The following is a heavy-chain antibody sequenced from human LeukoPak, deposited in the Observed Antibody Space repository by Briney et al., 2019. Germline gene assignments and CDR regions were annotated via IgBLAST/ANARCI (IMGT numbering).Heavy chain of an antibody. J-gene: IGHJ3*02. V-gene: IGHV1-69*13. CDR1: GGAFSSYA. CDR2: IIPFFGAA. CDR3: ARGGIVVVPPDISHHDAFDI. Sequence: GASVKVSCEASGGAFSSYAISWVRQAPGQGLEWMGGIIPFFGAATYAQKFQGRVTIIADESTSTAYIELSSLRSEDTAVYYCARGGIVVVPPDISHHDAFDIWGQGTMATVSS. D-gene: IGHD2-2*01.